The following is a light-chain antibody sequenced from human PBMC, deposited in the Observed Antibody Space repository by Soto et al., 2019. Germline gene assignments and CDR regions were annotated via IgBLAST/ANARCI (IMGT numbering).Light chain of an antibody. J-gene: IGLJ1*01. CDR3: SSYAGSNNFV. CDR1: SSDVGAYNY. V-gene: IGLV2-8*01. CDR2: EVS. Sequence: QSVLTQPPSASGSPGQSVTISCTGTSSDVGAYNYVSWYQQHPGKAPKLMIYEVSKRPSGVPDSFSGSKSGNTASLTVYGLQAEDEADYYCSSYAGSNNFVFGTGTTVTVL.